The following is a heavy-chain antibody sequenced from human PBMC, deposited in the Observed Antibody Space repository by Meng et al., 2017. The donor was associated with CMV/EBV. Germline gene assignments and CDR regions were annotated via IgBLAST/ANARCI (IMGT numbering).Heavy chain of an antibody. V-gene: IGHV5-51*01. J-gene: IGHJ5*02. D-gene: IGHD6-6*01. Sequence: GESLKISCQGSGYSFSTYWIGWVRQMPGKGLEWMGLIYPGDSDTKYSPSFQGQVTISADKSISTAYLQWSSLKASDTAIYYCARRRSSSRWFDPWGQGTQVTVSS. CDR3: ARRRSSSRWFDP. CDR1: GYSFSTYW. CDR2: IYPGDSDT.